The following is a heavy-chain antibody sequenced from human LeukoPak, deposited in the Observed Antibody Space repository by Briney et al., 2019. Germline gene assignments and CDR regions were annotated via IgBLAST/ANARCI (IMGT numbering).Heavy chain of an antibody. D-gene: IGHD5-12*01. V-gene: IGHV1-8*01. CDR3: ARGGDIVATIPSDAFDI. CDR1: GYTFTSYD. Sequence: GASVKVSCKASGYTFTSYDINWVRQATGQGLEWMGWMNPNSGNTGYAQKFQGRVTMTRNTSISTAYMELSSLRSEDTAVYYCARGGDIVATIPSDAFDIWGQGTMVTVST. CDR2: MNPNSGNT. J-gene: IGHJ3*02.